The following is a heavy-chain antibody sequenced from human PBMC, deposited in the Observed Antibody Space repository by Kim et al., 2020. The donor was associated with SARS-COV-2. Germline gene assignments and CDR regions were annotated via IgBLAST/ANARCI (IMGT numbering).Heavy chain of an antibody. D-gene: IGHD6-13*01. CDR2: NT. CDR3: ARDRVAAGDY. V-gene: IGHV1-18*01. J-gene: IGHJ4*02. Sequence: NTNYAQKLQGSVTMTTDTCTSTAYMELRSLRSDDTAVYYCARDRVAAGDYWGQGTLVTVSS.